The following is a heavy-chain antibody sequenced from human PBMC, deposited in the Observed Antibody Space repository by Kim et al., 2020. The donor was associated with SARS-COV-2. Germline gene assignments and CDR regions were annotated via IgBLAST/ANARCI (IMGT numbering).Heavy chain of an antibody. D-gene: IGHD3-10*01. CDR3: AREPGGWDYYGSGSYRGDAFDI. CDR2: IKQDGSEK. Sequence: GGSLRLSCAASGFTFSSYWMSWVRQAPGKGLEWVANIKQDGSEKYYVDSVKGRFTISRDNAKNSLYLQMNSLRAEDTAVYYCAREPGGWDYYGSGSYRGDAFDIWGQGTMVTVSS. V-gene: IGHV3-7*01. CDR1: GFTFSSYW. J-gene: IGHJ3*02.